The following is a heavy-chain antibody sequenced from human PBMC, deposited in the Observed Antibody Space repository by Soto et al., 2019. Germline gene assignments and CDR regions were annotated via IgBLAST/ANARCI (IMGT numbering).Heavy chain of an antibody. V-gene: IGHV1-24*01. CDR2: FDPEDGET. J-gene: IGHJ6*02. CDR1: GYTLTELS. CDR3: ATDPVLRYFDRDYGMDV. Sequence: EASVKVSCKVSGYTLTELSMHWVRQAPGKGLEWMGGFDPEDGETIYAQKFQGRVTMTEDTSTDTAYMELSSLRSEDTAVYYCATDPVLRYFDRDYGMDVWGQGTTVTVSS. D-gene: IGHD3-9*01.